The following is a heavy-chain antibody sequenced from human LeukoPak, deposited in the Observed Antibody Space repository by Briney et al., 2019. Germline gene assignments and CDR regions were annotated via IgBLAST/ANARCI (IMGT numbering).Heavy chain of an antibody. J-gene: IGHJ4*02. CDR1: GYTFTNYW. CDR3: ARQGAGVSLEY. Sequence: GESLTISYKGAGYTFTNYWIGWVRQMPGEGLESMGIFNPGDSDSRYSPSFQGQVTISADKSINTAYLQWSSLKASDTAMYYCARQGAGVSLEYWGQGTLVTVSS. D-gene: IGHD2-8*01. CDR2: FNPGDSDS. V-gene: IGHV5-51*01.